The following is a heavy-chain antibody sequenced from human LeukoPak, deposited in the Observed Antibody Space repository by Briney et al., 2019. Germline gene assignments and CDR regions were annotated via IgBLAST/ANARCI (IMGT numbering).Heavy chain of an antibody. J-gene: IGHJ4*02. CDR1: GFTFRSYA. D-gene: IGHD4-17*01. V-gene: IGHV3-23*01. CDR3: ANSDYGVPRYYFDY. CDR2: INGNGCST. Sequence: GGSLRLSCAASGFTFRSYAMSWVRQAPGKGLEWVSAINGNGCSTYYADSVKGRFTISRDNSKNTLYLQMNSLRAEDTAVYYCANSDYGVPRYYFDYWGQGTLVTVSS.